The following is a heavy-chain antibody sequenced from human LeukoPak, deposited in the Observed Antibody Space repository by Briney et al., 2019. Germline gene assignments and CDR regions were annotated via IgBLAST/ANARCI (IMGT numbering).Heavy chain of an antibody. CDR1: GGSISSGGYS. D-gene: IGHD3-3*01. CDR2: IYHSGST. V-gene: IGHV4-30-2*01. Sequence: NPSETLSLTCAVSGGSISSGGYSWSWIRQPPGKGLEWIGYIYHSGSTYYNPSLKSRVTISVDRSKNQFSLKLSSVTAADTAVYYCARGHDFWSAGFDYWGQGTLVTVSS. CDR3: ARGHDFWSAGFDY. J-gene: IGHJ4*02.